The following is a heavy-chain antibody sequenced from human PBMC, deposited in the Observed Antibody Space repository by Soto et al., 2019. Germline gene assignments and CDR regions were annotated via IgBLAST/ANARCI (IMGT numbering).Heavy chain of an antibody. CDR3: AGDYNWAFDY. CDR2: ISRSGDAV. Sequence: LRLSCAASGFTFRIYSMNWVRQVPGKGLEWISYISRSGDAVSYADSVKGRFTISRDNANNSLYLQMNSLRDEDTALYYCAGDYNWAFDYWGQGVLVTVSS. J-gene: IGHJ4*02. V-gene: IGHV3-48*02. D-gene: IGHD1-1*01. CDR1: GFTFRIYS.